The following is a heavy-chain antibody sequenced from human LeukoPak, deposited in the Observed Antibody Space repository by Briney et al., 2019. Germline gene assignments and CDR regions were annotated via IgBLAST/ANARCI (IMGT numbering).Heavy chain of an antibody. V-gene: IGHV3-33*01. Sequence: GGSLRLSCAASGFTFSSYGMHWVRQAPGKGLEWVAVIWYDGSNKYYADSVKGRFTISRDNAKNSLYLQMNSLRAEDTAVYYCARDLGNNYYYDSSGYAWGQGTLVTVSS. J-gene: IGHJ5*02. CDR3: ARDLGNNYYYDSSGYA. CDR1: GFTFSSYG. CDR2: IWYDGSNK. D-gene: IGHD3-22*01.